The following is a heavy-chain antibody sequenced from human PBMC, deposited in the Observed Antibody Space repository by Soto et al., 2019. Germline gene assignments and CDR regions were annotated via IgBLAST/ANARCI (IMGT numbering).Heavy chain of an antibody. J-gene: IGHJ6*02. CDR1: GFTFRSYA. CDR3: ARAGGSSHYYYYLMDG. V-gene: IGHV3-30-3*01. Sequence: QVQLVESGGGVVQPWRSLRLSCAASGFTFRSYAMHWVRQAPCKGLEWVAGISYDGSNKYYADSVKGRFTISRDNSKNTLDVQMNSMRAEDTSVYYCARAGGSSHYYYYLMDGWGQGTPVTVAS. D-gene: IGHD3-16*01. CDR2: ISYDGSNK.